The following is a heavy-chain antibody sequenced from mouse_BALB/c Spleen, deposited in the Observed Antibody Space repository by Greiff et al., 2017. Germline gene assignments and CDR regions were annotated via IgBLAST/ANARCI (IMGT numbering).Heavy chain of an antibody. Sequence: EVQLVESGGGLVKPGGSLKLSCAASGFTFSDYYMYWVRQTPEKRLEWVATISDGGSYTYYPDSVKGRFTISRDNAKKNLYLQMSSLKSEDTAMYYCARARDYALDYWGQGSSVTVSS. J-gene: IGHJ4*01. CDR3: ARARDYALDY. V-gene: IGHV5-4*02. CDR2: ISDGGSYT. CDR1: GFTFSDYY.